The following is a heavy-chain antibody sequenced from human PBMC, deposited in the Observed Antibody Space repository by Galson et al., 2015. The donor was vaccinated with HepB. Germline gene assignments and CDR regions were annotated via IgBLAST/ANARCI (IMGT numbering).Heavy chain of an antibody. V-gene: IGHV4-4*07. CDR2: IYDRGNT. J-gene: IGHJ3*02. D-gene: IGHD4-17*01. Sequence: ETLSLTCSLDGGSISRYFWNWIRQPAGKGLEWIGRIYDRGNTDYNPYLKSRVTMTLDTSKNQLSLKLTSVTAADTGVYFCARALMYRDYVVNVFDIWGQGTVVTVSS. CDR3: ARALMYRDYVVNVFDI. CDR1: GGSISRYF.